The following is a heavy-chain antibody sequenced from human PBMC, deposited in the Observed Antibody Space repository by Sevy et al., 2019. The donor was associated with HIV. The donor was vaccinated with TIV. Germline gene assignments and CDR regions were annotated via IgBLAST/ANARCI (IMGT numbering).Heavy chain of an antibody. CDR3: ATRLTGYYYMDV. J-gene: IGHJ6*03. V-gene: IGHV3-48*03. CDR2: ISSSGSTI. D-gene: IGHD3-9*01. CDR1: GFTFSSYE. Sequence: GGSLRLSCAASGFTFSSYEMNWVRQAPGKGLEWVSYISSSGSTIYYADSVKDRFTISRDNAKNSLYLQMNSLRAEDTAVYYCATRLTGYYYMDVWGKGTTVTVSS.